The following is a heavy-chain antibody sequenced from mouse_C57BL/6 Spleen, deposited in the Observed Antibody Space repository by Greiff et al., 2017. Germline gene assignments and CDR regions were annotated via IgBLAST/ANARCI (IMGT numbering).Heavy chain of an antibody. D-gene: IGHD2-3*01. J-gene: IGHJ2*01. Sequence: EVKVVESGGDLVKPGGSLKLSCAASGFTFSSYGMSWVRQTPDKRLEWVATISSGGSYTYYPDSVKGRFTISRDNAKNTLYLQMSSLKSEDTAMYYCARHEDGYLHYWGQGTTLTVSS. CDR1: GFTFSSYG. V-gene: IGHV5-6*01. CDR2: ISSGGSYT. CDR3: ARHEDGYLHY.